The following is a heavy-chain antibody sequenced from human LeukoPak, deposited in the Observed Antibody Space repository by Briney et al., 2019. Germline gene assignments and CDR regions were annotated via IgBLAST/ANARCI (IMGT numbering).Heavy chain of an antibody. CDR1: GFTFSSYA. D-gene: IGHD3-10*01. J-gene: IGHJ1*01. V-gene: IGHV3-23*01. CDR2: ISGSGGST. Sequence: GGSLRLSCAASGFTFSSYAMSWFRQAPAEGLEGVSAISGSGGSTYYADSVKGRFTISRDNSKNTLYLQMNSLRAEDTAVYYCAKLHTVQLRLWFGELLSYFQHWGQGTLVTVSS. CDR3: AKLHTVQLRLWFGELLSYFQH.